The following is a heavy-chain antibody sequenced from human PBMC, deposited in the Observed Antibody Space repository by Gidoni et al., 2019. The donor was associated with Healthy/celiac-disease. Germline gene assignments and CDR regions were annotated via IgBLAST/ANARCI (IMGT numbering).Heavy chain of an antibody. J-gene: IGHJ4*02. CDR3: AKSNGFPTLAVAAN. D-gene: IGHD6-19*01. CDR1: GFPFSRYA. V-gene: IGHV3-23*01. Sequence: EVQLLESGGGLVQPGGSLRLSCAASGFPFSRYAMSWVRQAPGKGLAWVAAISGSGGSTYYADSVKGRFTISRDNSKNTLYLQMNSLRAEDTAVYYCAKSNGFPTLAVAANWGQGTLVTVSS. CDR2: ISGSGGST.